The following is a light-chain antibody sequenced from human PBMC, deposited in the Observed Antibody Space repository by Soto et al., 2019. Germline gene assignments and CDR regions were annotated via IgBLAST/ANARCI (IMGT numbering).Light chain of an antibody. J-gene: IGLJ2*01. Sequence: QSALTQPASVSGSPGQSITISCTGTSSDVGSYNLVSWYQQHPGKAPKLMIYEGSKRPSGVSNRFSGSKSGNTASLTISGLQAEDKADYYCCSYTGSYVVFGGGTKVTVL. CDR1: SSDVGSYNL. CDR2: EGS. V-gene: IGLV2-23*01. CDR3: CSYTGSYVV.